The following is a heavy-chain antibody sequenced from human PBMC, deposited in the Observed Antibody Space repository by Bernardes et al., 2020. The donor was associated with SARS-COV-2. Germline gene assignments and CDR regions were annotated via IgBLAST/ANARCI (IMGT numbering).Heavy chain of an antibody. V-gene: IGHV4-59*01. CDR1: GGSMSSYF. CDR2: IYYTGGT. D-gene: IGHD3-9*01. CDR3: ARDTSLRH. J-gene: IGHJ4*02. Sequence: SETLSLTCTVSGGSMSSYFWTWIRQPPGKGLEWIGHIYYTGGTNYNPSLNSRVTISVDTSKNQFSLKLTSVTAADTAVYYCARDTSLRHWGQGTLVTVSS.